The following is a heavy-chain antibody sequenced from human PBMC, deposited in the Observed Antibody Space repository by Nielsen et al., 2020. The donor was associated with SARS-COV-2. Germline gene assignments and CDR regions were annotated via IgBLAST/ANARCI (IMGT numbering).Heavy chain of an antibody. J-gene: IGHJ6*02. CDR2: IIPILGIA. V-gene: IGHV1-69*04. CDR3: ARGSAHYYGMDV. CDR1: GGTFSSYA. Sequence: PVKVSCKASGGTFSSYAISWVRQAPGQGLEWMGRIIPILGIANYAQKFQGRVTITADKSTSTAYMELSSLRSEDTAVYYCARGSAHYYGMDVWGQGTTVTVSS.